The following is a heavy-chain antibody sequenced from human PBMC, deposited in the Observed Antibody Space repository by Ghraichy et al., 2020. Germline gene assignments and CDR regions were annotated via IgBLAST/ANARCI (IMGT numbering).Heavy chain of an antibody. Sequence: GGSLRLSCAASGFTFSSYGMHWVRQAPGKGLEWVAVIWYDGSNKYYADSVKGRFTISRDNSKNTLYLQMNSLRAEDTAVYYCARDPICGGDCYYGAFDIWGQGTMVTVSS. CDR1: GFTFSSYG. V-gene: IGHV3-33*01. J-gene: IGHJ3*02. CDR3: ARDPICGGDCYYGAFDI. D-gene: IGHD2-21*02. CDR2: IWYDGSNK.